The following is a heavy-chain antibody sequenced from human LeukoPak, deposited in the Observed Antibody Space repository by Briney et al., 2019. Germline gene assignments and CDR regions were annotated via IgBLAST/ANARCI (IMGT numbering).Heavy chain of an antibody. D-gene: IGHD6-19*01. V-gene: IGHV3-53*01. CDR2: MASGGSI. J-gene: IGHJ4*02. CDR1: GFTVSSNY. Sequence: GGSLRLSCAASGFTVSSNYITWVRQAPGRGLGWVSGMASGGSIDYADCVKDGFTISRDSSRDTLYLQMNSLRAEDTAVYYCARDSHSSGWYTGYDYWGQGNLVTVSS. CDR3: ARDSHSSGWYTGYDY.